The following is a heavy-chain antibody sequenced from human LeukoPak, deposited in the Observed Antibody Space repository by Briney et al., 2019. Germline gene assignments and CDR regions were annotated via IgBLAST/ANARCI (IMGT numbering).Heavy chain of an antibody. D-gene: IGHD6-13*01. J-gene: IGHJ4*02. V-gene: IGHV3-23*01. CDR3: AKYPASGGYFDY. Sequence: PGGSLRLSCAASGFTFSTYSMSWVRLAPGKGLEWVSGISGSGANTYYADSVKGRFTISRGNSKNTLYLQMNSLRAEDTAVFYCAKYPASGGYFDYWGQGTQVTVSS. CDR1: GFTFSTYS. CDR2: ISGSGANT.